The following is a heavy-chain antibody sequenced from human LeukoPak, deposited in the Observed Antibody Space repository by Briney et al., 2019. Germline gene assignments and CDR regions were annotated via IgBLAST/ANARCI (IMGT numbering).Heavy chain of an antibody. Sequence: PSETLSLTCTVSGGSISSSSYYWGWIRQPPGKGLEWIGSIYYSGSTYYKPSLKSRVTISVDTSKKQFYLKLSSVTAADTAVYYCASYVVVVAATGYWGQGTLVTVSS. CDR1: GGSISSSSYY. CDR3: ASYVVVVAATGY. V-gene: IGHV4-39*01. D-gene: IGHD2-15*01. CDR2: IYYSGST. J-gene: IGHJ4*02.